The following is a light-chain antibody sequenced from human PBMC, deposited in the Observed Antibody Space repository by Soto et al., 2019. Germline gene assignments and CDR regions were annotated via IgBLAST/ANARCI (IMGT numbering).Light chain of an antibody. V-gene: IGLV1-47*01. CDR3: AVWDDSLSGVV. CDR2: RNY. Sequence: QSVLTQPPSASGTPGQRVTFSCSGSISNIGDNDVFWYQQLPGTAPKLLIYRNYERPSGVPDRFSGSKSGTSASLAISGLRSEDEADYCCAVWDDSLSGVVFGGGTKLTVL. CDR1: ISNIGDND. J-gene: IGLJ2*01.